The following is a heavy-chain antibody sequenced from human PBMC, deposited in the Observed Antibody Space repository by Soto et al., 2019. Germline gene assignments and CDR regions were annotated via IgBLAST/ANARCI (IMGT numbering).Heavy chain of an antibody. D-gene: IGHD3-9*01. V-gene: IGHV1-46*01. Sequence: QVQLVQSGAEVKKPGASVTVSCKASGYTFTSYYMHWVRQAPGQGLEWMGIINPSGGSTSYAQKFQGRVTMTRDTSTSTVYMELSSLRSEDTAVYYCARDKTRIDISMDYFDYWGQGTLVTVSS. J-gene: IGHJ4*02. CDR2: INPSGGST. CDR3: ARDKTRIDISMDYFDY. CDR1: GYTFTSYY.